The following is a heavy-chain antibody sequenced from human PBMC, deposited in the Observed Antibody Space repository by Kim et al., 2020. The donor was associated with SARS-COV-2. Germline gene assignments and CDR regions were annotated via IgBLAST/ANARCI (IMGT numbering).Heavy chain of an antibody. D-gene: IGHD6-13*01. V-gene: IGHV3-30*02. J-gene: IGHJ4*02. CDR3: AKGEGIATY. Sequence: SNKYYAYSVKGRFTISRDNSKNALYLQMNSLRAEDTAVYYCAKGEGIATYWVQGTLVTVSS. CDR2: SNK.